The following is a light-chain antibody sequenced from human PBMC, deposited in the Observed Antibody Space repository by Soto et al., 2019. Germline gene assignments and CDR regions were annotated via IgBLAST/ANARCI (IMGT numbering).Light chain of an antibody. V-gene: IGLV2-8*01. CDR1: ASDIGAYDY. CDR2: EVN. J-gene: IGLJ3*02. CDR3: YSFAGGDTFDV. Sequence: QAALTQPPSASVSPGQSVPISCTGTASDIGAYDYVSWYQQHPGKAPKLRMYEVNKRTSGVPDHVSGAKSGNTASLTVSGLQAEDEADYYGYSFAGGDTFDVVGGGTKPTVL.